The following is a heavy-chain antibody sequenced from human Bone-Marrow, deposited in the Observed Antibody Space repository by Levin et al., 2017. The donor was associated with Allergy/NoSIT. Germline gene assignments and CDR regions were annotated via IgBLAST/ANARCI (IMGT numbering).Heavy chain of an antibody. CDR1: GYTLTDYY. J-gene: IGHJ4*02. CDR2: INPKSGGT. D-gene: IGHD3-10*01. CDR3: AREQAIYGSGSPDY. Sequence: GESLKISCKASGYTLTDYYIHWVRPAPGQGLEWMGWINPKSGGTKYAQKFQGRVTMTRDTSISTVYMEVSRLKSDDTAVYYCAREQAIYGSGSPDYWGQGTLVTVSA. V-gene: IGHV1-2*02.